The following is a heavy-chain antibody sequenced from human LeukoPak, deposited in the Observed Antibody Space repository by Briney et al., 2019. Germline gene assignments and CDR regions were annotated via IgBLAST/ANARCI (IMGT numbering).Heavy chain of an antibody. J-gene: IGHJ4*02. CDR3: TRHGDVYKS. CDR2: INPDSGDT. CDR1: GYVFIGNY. V-gene: IGHV1-2*02. D-gene: IGHD5-24*01. Sequence: GASVKVSCEASGYVFIGNYLHWVRQAPGQGLEWLGWINPDSGDTNYAQKFQGRVTMTRDTSINTAYMELSSLTSDDTAVYYCTRHGDVYKSWGQGTLVTVSS.